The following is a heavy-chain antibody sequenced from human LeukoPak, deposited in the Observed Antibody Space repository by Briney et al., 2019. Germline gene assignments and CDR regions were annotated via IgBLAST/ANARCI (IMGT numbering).Heavy chain of an antibody. CDR2: ISSSGTT. CDR1: GGSINGYY. V-gene: IGHV4-4*07. J-gene: IGHJ4*02. D-gene: IGHD3-10*01. Sequence: SETLSLTCTVSGGSINGYYWSWIRQPAGKGLEWIGRISSSGTTNYNPSLKSRITMSVNTSKNQFPLRLSSVTAADTAVYYCARDGGSGSFTWGQGTLVTVSS. CDR3: ARDGGSGSFT.